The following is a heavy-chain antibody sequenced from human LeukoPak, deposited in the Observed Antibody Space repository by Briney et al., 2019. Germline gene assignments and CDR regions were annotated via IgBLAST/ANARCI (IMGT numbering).Heavy chain of an antibody. CDR3: ATSPSSGWYPDY. D-gene: IGHD6-19*01. J-gene: IGHJ4*02. CDR1: GGTFSSYT. CDR2: IIPILGTA. Sequence: ASVKVSCKASGGTFSSYTISWVRQAPGQGLEWMGRIIPILGTANYAQKFQGRVTITTDESTSTAYMELSSLRSEDTAVYYCATSPSSGWYPDYWGQGTLVTVSS. V-gene: IGHV1-69*16.